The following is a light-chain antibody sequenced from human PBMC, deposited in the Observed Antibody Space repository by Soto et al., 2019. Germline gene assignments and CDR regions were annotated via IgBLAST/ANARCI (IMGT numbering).Light chain of an antibody. CDR2: KAS. Sequence: DIQSTQSPAFLSASVGDRVTITCRASQGINNYLAWYQQKPGKAPKLLIYKASTLKSGVPSRFSGSGSGTDFTLTISRLEPEDFAVYYCQQSGRSPIPVGQGTRLEIK. V-gene: IGKV1-9*01. CDR1: QGINNY. CDR3: QQSGRSPIP. J-gene: IGKJ5*01.